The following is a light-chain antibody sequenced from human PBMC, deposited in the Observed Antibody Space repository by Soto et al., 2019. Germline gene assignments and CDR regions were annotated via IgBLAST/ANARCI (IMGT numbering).Light chain of an antibody. CDR1: SGHSNYA. J-gene: IGLJ2*01. V-gene: IGLV4-69*01. Sequence: LVLTQSPSASASLGASVKLTCTLSSGHSNYAIAWHQQQPEKGPRYLMKLNSDGSHSKGDGIPDRFSGSSSGAERYLTISSLQSEDEADYYCQTWGTGIHVVLGGGTKLTVL. CDR3: QTWGTGIHVV. CDR2: LNSDGSH.